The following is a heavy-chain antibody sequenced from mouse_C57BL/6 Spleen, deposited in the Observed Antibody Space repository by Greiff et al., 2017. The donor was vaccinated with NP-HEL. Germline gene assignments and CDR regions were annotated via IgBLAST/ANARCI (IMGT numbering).Heavy chain of an antibody. J-gene: IGHJ2*01. CDR1: GYTFTDYE. Sequence: QVQLQQSGAELVRPGASVTLSCKASGYTFTDYEMHWVKQTPVHGLEWIGAIDPETGGTAYNQKFKGKAILTADKSSSTAYMELRSLTSEDSAVYYCTRSPTGTPYYSDYWGQGTTLTVSS. V-gene: IGHV1-15*01. CDR2: IDPETGGT. D-gene: IGHD4-1*02. CDR3: TRSPTGTPYYSDY.